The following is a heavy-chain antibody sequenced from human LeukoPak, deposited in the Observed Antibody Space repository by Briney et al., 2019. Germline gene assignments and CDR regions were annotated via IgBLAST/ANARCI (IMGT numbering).Heavy chain of an antibody. V-gene: IGHV1-69*13. CDR3: AREVRELPTDRYFDY. CDR2: IIPIFGTA. Sequence: ASVTVSFTASGGTFSIYAISWVRQAPGQGLEWIGGIIPIFGTANYAQKFQGRVTITADESTSTAYMELSSLRSEDTAVYYCAREVRELPTDRYFDYWGQGTLVTVSS. D-gene: IGHD1-26*01. CDR1: GGTFSIYA. J-gene: IGHJ4*02.